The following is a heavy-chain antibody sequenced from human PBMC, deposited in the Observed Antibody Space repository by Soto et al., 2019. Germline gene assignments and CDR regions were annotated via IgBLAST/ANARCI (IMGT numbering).Heavy chain of an antibody. D-gene: IGHD2-2*02. Sequence: GESLKISCKGSGYSFTSYWISWVRQMPGKGLEWMGRIDPSDSYTNYSPSFQGHVTISADKSISTAYLQWSSLKASDTAMYYCATSGGEYQLLYSWFDPWGHGTLVTVS. V-gene: IGHV5-10-1*01. J-gene: IGHJ5*02. CDR2: IDPSDSYT. CDR1: GYSFTSYW. CDR3: ATSGGEYQLLYSWFDP.